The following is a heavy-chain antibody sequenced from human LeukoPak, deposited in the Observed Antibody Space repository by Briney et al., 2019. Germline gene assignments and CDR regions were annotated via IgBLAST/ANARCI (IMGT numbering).Heavy chain of an antibody. CDR3: ARALITMVRGVTDWFDP. CDR2: IYYSAST. Sequence: SQTLSLTCTVSGGSISSGGYSWSWIRQHPGKGLEWIGYIYYSASTYCNPSLKSRVTISVDTSKNQFSLRLSSVTAADTAVYYCARALITMVRGVTDWFDPWGQGTLVTVSS. V-gene: IGHV4-31*03. J-gene: IGHJ5*02. CDR1: GGSISSGGYS. D-gene: IGHD3-10*01.